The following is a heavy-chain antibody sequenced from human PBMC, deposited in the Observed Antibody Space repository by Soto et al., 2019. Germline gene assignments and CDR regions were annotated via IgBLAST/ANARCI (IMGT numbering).Heavy chain of an antibody. D-gene: IGHD3-10*01. Sequence: GGSLRLSCAASGFTFSSYWMSWVRQAPGKGLEWVANIKQDGSEKYYVDSVKGRFTISRDNAKNSLYLQMNSLRAEDTAVYYCARDPNPTVRGYYYYMDVWGKGTTVTVSS. V-gene: IGHV3-7*01. CDR3: ARDPNPTVRGYYYYMDV. CDR2: IKQDGSEK. CDR1: GFTFSSYW. J-gene: IGHJ6*03.